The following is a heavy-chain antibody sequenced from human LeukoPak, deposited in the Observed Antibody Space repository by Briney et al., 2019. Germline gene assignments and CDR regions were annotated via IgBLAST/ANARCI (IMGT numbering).Heavy chain of an antibody. CDR3: AKSRLVAVVAAYMDV. J-gene: IGHJ6*04. V-gene: IGHV3-30*18. D-gene: IGHD2-15*01. Sequence: GLEXXXXISYDASNKYYADSVKGRFTISRDNSKNTLYLQLDSLRPEDTAVYYCAKSRLVAVVAAYMDVWGKGTTVTVSS. CDR2: ISYDASNK.